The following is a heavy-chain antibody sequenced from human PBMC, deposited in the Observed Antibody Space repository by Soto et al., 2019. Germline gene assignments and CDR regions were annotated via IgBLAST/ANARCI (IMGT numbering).Heavy chain of an antibody. D-gene: IGHD2-21*02. CDR3: AREETAWPLAYGLDV. Sequence: GGSLRLSCSASGFTFSIYSMHLVLQAPGKGLEWVASIGTRSDIYYADSVKGRFTVSRDNAKNSLSLQMNSLRAEDTGVYYCAREETAWPLAYGLDVWGQGTTVTFSS. V-gene: IGHV3-21*01. CDR2: IGTRSDI. CDR1: GFTFSIYS. J-gene: IGHJ6*02.